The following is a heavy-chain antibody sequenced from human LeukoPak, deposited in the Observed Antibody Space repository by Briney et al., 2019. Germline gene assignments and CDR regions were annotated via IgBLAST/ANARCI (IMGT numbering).Heavy chain of an antibody. D-gene: IGHD2-15*01. CDR3: AGQYCNGGSCYSDY. CDR1: GYSFSSYW. V-gene: IGHV5-51*01. J-gene: IGHJ4*02. CDR2: IYPGDSDT. Sequence: GESLKISCRGSGYSFSSYWIAWVRQMPGKGLEWMGIIYPGDSDTRYSPSFQGQVTISADKSISTAYLQWSSLKVSDTAMYFCAGQYCNGGSCYSDYWGQGTLVTVSS.